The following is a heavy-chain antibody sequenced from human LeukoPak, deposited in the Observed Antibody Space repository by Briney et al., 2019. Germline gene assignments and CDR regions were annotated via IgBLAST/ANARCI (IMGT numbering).Heavy chain of an antibody. CDR3: AGSSCGGNCYLGFDY. CDR2: ISGSGSST. D-gene: IGHD2-21*02. Sequence: GGSLRLSCAASGFTLSSYAMAWVRQAPGKGLQWVSAISGSGSSTYYADSVKGRFTISRDDSKNTLFLQMNSLRAEDTAVYYCAGSSCGGNCYLGFDYWGQGTLVTVSS. J-gene: IGHJ4*02. CDR1: GFTLSSYA. V-gene: IGHV3-23*01.